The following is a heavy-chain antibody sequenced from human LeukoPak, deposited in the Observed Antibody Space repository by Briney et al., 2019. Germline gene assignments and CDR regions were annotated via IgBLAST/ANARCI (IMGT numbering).Heavy chain of an antibody. J-gene: IGHJ4*02. Sequence: ASVKVSCKASGGTFSSYAISWVRQAPGQGLEWMGGIIPIFGTANYAQKFQGRVTITAGESTSTAYMELSSLRSEDTAVYYCASRGYSGYARFGVEYYFDYWGQGTLVTVSS. CDR2: IIPIFGTA. CDR1: GGTFSSYA. CDR3: ASRGYSGYARFGVEYYFDY. V-gene: IGHV1-69*01. D-gene: IGHD5-12*01.